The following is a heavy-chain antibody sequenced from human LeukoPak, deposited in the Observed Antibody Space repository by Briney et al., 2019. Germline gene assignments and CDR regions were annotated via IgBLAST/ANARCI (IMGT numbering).Heavy chain of an antibody. CDR2: IYTSGST. D-gene: IGHD2-15*01. J-gene: IGHJ6*03. V-gene: IGHV4-61*02. Sequence: PSETLSLTCTVSGGSISSGSYYWSWIRQPAGKGLEWIGRIYTSGSTNYNPSLKSRVTISVDTSKNQFSLKLSSVTAADTAVYYCARETDCSGGSCYSIHYYYYYMDVWGKGTTVTVSS. CDR1: GGSISSGSYY. CDR3: ARETDCSGGSCYSIHYYYYYMDV.